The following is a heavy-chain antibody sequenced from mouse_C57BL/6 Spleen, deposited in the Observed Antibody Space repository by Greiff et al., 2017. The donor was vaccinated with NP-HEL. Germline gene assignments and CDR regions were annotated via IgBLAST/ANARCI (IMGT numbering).Heavy chain of an antibody. J-gene: IGHJ1*03. Sequence: VQLQQSGAELVRPGASVKLSCTASGFNIKDDYMHWVKQRPEQGLEWIGWIDPENGDTEYASKFQGKATITADTSSNTAYLQLSSLTSEDTAVYYWTTGSSRSYWYFDVWGTGTTVTVSS. V-gene: IGHV14-4*01. CDR2: IDPENGDT. CDR3: TTGSSRSYWYFDV. D-gene: IGHD1-1*01. CDR1: GFNIKDDY.